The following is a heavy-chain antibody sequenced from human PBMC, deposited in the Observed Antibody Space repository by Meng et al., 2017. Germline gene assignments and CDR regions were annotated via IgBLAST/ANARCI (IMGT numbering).Heavy chain of an antibody. V-gene: IGHV3-21*01. CDR3: ARDRNLWFGELLPIYHYGMDV. D-gene: IGHD3-10*01. CDR1: GFTFSSYS. CDR2: ISSSSSYI. Sequence: GESLKISCAASGFTFSSYSMNWVRQAPGKGLEWVSSISSSSSYIYYADSVKGRFTISRDNAKNSLYLQMNSLRAEDTAVYYCARDRNLWFGELLPIYHYGMDVWGQGTMVTVSS. J-gene: IGHJ6*02.